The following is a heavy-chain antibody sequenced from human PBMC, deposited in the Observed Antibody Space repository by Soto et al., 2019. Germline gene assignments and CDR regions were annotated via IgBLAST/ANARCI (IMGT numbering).Heavy chain of an antibody. Sequence: GGSLRLSCAASGFTVSSNYMSWVRQAPGKGLEWVSVIYSGGSTYYADSVKGRFTISRDNSKNTLYLQMNSLGAEDTAVYYCARDAVDTAMAENYYYYYYMDVWGKGTTVTVSS. J-gene: IGHJ6*03. CDR1: GFTVSSNY. V-gene: IGHV3-66*01. D-gene: IGHD5-18*01. CDR2: IYSGGST. CDR3: ARDAVDTAMAENYYYYYYMDV.